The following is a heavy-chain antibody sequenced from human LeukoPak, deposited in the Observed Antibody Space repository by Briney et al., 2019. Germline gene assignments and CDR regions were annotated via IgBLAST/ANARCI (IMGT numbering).Heavy chain of an antibody. V-gene: IGHV3-23*01. CDR1: GFTFSSYA. Sequence: GGYLRLSCAASGFTFSSYAMNWVRQAPGKGLEWVSGISGSGGRTYYADSVKGRFTISGDNSKNTLGLQMNSLRAEDTAVYYCAKVFHDTSGYYPDAFDIWGQGTMVIVSS. CDR2: ISGSGGRT. CDR3: AKVFHDTSGYYPDAFDI. D-gene: IGHD3-22*01. J-gene: IGHJ3*02.